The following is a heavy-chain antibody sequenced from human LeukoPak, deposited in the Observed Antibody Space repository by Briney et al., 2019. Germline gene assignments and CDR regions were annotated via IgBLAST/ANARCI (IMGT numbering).Heavy chain of an antibody. V-gene: IGHV3-23*01. Sequence: QAGGSLRLSCAASGFTFSHFAMSWVRQAPGKGLHWVSTISGSGNKTYDADSVKGRFTISRDNSKNTLYLQMTGLRAEDTAVYYCAKLKRVGIAPFDDWGQGTLVTVS. D-gene: IGHD3-10*01. J-gene: IGHJ4*02. CDR1: GFTFSHFA. CDR2: ISGSGNKT. CDR3: AKLKRVGIAPFDD.